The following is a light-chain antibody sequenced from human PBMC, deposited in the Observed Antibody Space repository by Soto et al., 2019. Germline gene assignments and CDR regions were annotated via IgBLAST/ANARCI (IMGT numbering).Light chain of an antibody. CDR1: QSVSGD. Sequence: EIVLTQSPATLSVSPGERATLSCRASQSVSGDLAWYHHKPGQAPRLLIYGASTRATGIPARFSGSGSGTEFTLTISSLQSEDFAVYHCQQYHNLPPWTFGQGTKVDIK. V-gene: IGKV3-15*01. J-gene: IGKJ1*01. CDR3: QQYHNLPPWT. CDR2: GAS.